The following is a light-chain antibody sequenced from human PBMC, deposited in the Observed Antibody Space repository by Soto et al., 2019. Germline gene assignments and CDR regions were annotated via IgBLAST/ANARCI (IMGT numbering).Light chain of an antibody. CDR2: GAS. V-gene: IGKV3-15*01. CDR3: QQYNNWPRT. J-gene: IGKJ1*01. Sequence: EIVMTQSPATLSVSPGERATLSCRASQSLSSDLAWYQQRPGQAPRLLMYGASIRATDIPARFSGSGSGTEFTLTISSLQSEDFAVYYCQQYNNWPRTFGQGTKVDIK. CDR1: QSLSSD.